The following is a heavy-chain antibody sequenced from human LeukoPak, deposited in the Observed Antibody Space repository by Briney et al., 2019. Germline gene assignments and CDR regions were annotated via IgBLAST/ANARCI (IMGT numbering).Heavy chain of an antibody. CDR2: IIPIFGTA. V-gene: IGHV1-69*06. CDR3: ARKGEGYSSSSYYFDY. Sequence: GASVKVSCKASGGTFSNYAITWVRQAPGQGLEWMGGIIPIFGTANYAQKFRGRVTITADKSTSTAYMELSSLRSEDTAVYYCARKGEGYSSSSYYFDYWGQGALVTVSS. D-gene: IGHD6-6*01. J-gene: IGHJ4*02. CDR1: GGTFSNYA.